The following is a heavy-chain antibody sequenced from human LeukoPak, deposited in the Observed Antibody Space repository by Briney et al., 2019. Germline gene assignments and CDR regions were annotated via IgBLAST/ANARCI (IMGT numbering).Heavy chain of an antibody. D-gene: IGHD6-19*01. CDR2: ITGTGGST. Sequence: PGGSLRLSCAASGFSLSTYGVSWVRQPPGKGLEWVSGITGTGGSTYYADSVKGRFTVSRDTSKNTFYLQMNSLRAEDTAIYYCAKDHGTAVAGFYYWGQGTLVTVSS. J-gene: IGHJ4*02. CDR3: AKDHGTAVAGFYY. CDR1: GFSLSTYG. V-gene: IGHV3-23*01.